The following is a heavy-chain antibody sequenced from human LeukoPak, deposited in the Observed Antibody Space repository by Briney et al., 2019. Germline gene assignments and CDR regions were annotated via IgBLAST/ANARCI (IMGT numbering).Heavy chain of an antibody. D-gene: IGHD5-12*01. CDR1: GDSVRSSSYF. CDR3: ARGRGYDPVVFYFDY. J-gene: IGHJ4*02. CDR2: IYYSGST. V-gene: IGHV4-39*07. Sequence: SETLSLTCTVSGDSVRSSSYFWAWIRQPPGEGLEWIANIYYSGSTYYNPSLKSRVTITLDTSKNQFSLNLTSVTAADTALYYCARGRGYDPVVFYFDYWGQGNLVTVSS.